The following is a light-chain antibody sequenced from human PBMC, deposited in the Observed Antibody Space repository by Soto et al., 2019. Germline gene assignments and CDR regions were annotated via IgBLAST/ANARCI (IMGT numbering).Light chain of an antibody. J-gene: IGKJ2*01. CDR2: GAS. CDR1: QSVSSSY. V-gene: IGKV3-20*01. Sequence: EMVLTQSPGPLSLSPGERATLSCRASQSVSSSYLAWFQQKPGQAPRLVIYGASGRATGIPDRFSGSGSGTDFTLTISRLEPEDFAVYYCQQYGSSPLTFGQGTKLEIK. CDR3: QQYGSSPLT.